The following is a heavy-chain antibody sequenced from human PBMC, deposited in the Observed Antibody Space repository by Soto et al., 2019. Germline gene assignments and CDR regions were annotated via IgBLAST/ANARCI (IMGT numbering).Heavy chain of an antibody. CDR1: GFTFSSYA. D-gene: IGHD6-6*01. Sequence: GGSLRLSCAASGFTFSSYAMSWVRQAPGKGLEWVSAIRGSGCSTYYADSVKGRFTISRDNSKNTLYLQMNSLRAEDTAVYYCAKRLGWASSSPIDYWGQGTLVTVSS. J-gene: IGHJ4*02. CDR3: AKRLGWASSSPIDY. CDR2: IRGSGCST. V-gene: IGHV3-23*01.